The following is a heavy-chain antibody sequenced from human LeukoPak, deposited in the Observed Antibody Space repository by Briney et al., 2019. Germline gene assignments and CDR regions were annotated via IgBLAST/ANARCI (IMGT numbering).Heavy chain of an antibody. CDR1: GGTFSSYA. V-gene: IGHV1-69*04. D-gene: IGHD1-26*01. CDR3: ARDPTSYSGSLSGYNWFDP. Sequence: SVEVSCKASGGTFSSYAISWVRQAPGQGLEWMGRIIPIFGIANYAQKFQGRVTITADKSTSTAYMELSSLRSEDTAVYYCARDPTSYSGSLSGYNWFDPWGQGTLVTVSS. CDR2: IIPIFGIA. J-gene: IGHJ5*02.